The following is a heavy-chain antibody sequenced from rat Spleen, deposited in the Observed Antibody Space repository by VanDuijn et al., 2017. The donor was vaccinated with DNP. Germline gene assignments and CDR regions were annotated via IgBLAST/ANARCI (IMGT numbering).Heavy chain of an antibody. J-gene: IGHJ2*01. Sequence: EVQLVESGGGLVQPGRSLKLSCAASGFTFSDYYMAWVRQGPTKGLEWVSYIRYDGGTTYYGDSVKGRFAISRDNAKSTLYLQMNSLRSEDMATYYCATPVPARYWGQGVMVTVSS. CDR3: ATPVPARY. CDR1: GFTFSDYY. D-gene: IGHD3-8*01. CDR2: IRYDGGTT. V-gene: IGHV5-22*01.